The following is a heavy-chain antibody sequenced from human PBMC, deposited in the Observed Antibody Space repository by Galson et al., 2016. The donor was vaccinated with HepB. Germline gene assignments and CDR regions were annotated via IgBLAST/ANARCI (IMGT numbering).Heavy chain of an antibody. J-gene: IGHJ4*02. V-gene: IGHV2-5*02. CDR1: GFSLTTSGVG. CDR3: AHLTMAKYYFDY. CDR2: IYWDDDK. D-gene: IGHD3-10*01. Sequence: PALVKPTQTLTLTCTFSGFSLTTSGVGVGWIRQPPGTALEWFAIIYWDDDKRYSPSLKNRVTLAQDTSKNQVVLTMANMDPVVTATYYCAHLTMAKYYFDYWGQGTLVTVSS.